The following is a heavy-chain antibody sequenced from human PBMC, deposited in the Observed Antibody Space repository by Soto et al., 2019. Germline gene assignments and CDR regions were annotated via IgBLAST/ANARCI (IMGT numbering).Heavy chain of an antibody. CDR2: IYHSGST. J-gene: IGHJ3*02. CDR1: GDSISSGNW. CDR3: ARYDSSGYYRTLMAAFDI. D-gene: IGHD3-22*01. Sequence: SETLSLTCAVSGDSISSGNWWSWVRQPPGKGLEWIGEIYHSGSTNYNPSLKSRVTISVDKSKNQFSLKLSSVTAADTAVYYCARYDSSGYYRTLMAAFDIWGQGTMVTVSS. V-gene: IGHV4-4*02.